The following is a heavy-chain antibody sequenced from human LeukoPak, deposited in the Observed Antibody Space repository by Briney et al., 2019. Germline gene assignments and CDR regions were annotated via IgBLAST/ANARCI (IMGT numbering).Heavy chain of an antibody. CDR3: ARDPPYSSRYNWFDP. Sequence: EASVKVSCKASGYTFTSYGISWVRQAPGQGLEWMGWISAYNGNTNYAQKLQGRVTMTTDTSTSTAYMELRSLRSDDTAVYYCARDPPYSSRYNWFDPWGQGTLVTVSS. D-gene: IGHD6-13*01. V-gene: IGHV1-18*04. J-gene: IGHJ5*02. CDR2: ISAYNGNT. CDR1: GYTFTSYG.